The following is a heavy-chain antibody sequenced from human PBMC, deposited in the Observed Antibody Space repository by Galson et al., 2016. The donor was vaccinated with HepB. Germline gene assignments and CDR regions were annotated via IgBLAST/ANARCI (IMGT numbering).Heavy chain of an antibody. Sequence: SLRLSCAASGFTFGDYAMSWVRQAPGEGLEWVGLIRRKDYGGTTEYAASVKGRFTISRDDSKNIAYLQMNSLKTEDTAVYYCSRSINGTRHSPAKYYFDFWGQGTLVTVSS. CDR2: IRRKDYGGTT. D-gene: IGHD1-7*01. V-gene: IGHV3-49*04. CDR3: SRSINGTRHSPAKYYFDF. CDR1: GFTFGDYA. J-gene: IGHJ4*02.